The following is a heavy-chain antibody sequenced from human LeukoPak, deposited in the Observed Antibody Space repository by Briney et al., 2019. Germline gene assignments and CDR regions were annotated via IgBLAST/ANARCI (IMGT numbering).Heavy chain of an antibody. J-gene: IGHJ3*02. V-gene: IGHV4-34*01. Sequence: SETLSLTCAVYGGSFSGYYWSWIRQPPGKGLEWIGEINHSGSTNYNPSLKSRVTISVDTSKNQFSLKLSSVTAADTAVYYCARSGFYSSSWYIDAFDIWGQGTMVTVSS. CDR3: ARSGFYSSSWYIDAFDI. CDR2: INHSGST. D-gene: IGHD6-13*01. CDR1: GGSFSGYY.